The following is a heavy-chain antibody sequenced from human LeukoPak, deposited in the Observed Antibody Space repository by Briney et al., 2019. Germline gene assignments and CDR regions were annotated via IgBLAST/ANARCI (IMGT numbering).Heavy chain of an antibody. CDR1: GGSFSGYY. CDR3: ASSRGYSSSLWYYYMDV. D-gene: IGHD6-13*01. J-gene: IGHJ6*03. CDR2: INHSGTT. Sequence: SETLSLTCAVYGGSFSGYYWSWIRQPPGKGLEWIGEINHSGTTNYNPSLKSRVTISIDTSRNQFSLKLSSLTAADTGVYYCASSRGYSSSLWYYYMDVWGKGTTVTASS. V-gene: IGHV4-34*01.